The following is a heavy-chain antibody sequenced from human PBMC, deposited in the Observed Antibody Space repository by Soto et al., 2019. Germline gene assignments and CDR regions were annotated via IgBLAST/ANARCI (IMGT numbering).Heavy chain of an antibody. V-gene: IGHV4-31*03. D-gene: IGHD1-1*01. CDR2: IYYSGST. CDR1: GFSISSGGYY. J-gene: IGHJ1*01. Sequence: SETLSLTCTVSGFSISSGGYYLSWIRQHPGKGLEWIGYIYYSGSTNYNPSLKSRVTISVDTSKNQFSLKLSSVTAADTAVYYCARAWTNLGFFQHWGQGTLVTVSS. CDR3: ARAWTNLGFFQH.